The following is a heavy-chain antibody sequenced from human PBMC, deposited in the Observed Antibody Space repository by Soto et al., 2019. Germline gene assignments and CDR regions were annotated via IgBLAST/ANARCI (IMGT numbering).Heavy chain of an antibody. CDR3: ARESEDLTSNFDY. V-gene: IGHV3-21*06. CDR1: WFTFTRYS. J-gene: IGHJ4*02. Sequence: GVSLRLSFAASWFTFTRYSMNWVLQSPGKGLEWVSSISSTANYIYYVDSMKCRFTISRDNAKNSPYLEMNSLRAEDTAVYYCARESEDLTSNFDYWGQGTLVTV. CDR2: ISSTANYI.